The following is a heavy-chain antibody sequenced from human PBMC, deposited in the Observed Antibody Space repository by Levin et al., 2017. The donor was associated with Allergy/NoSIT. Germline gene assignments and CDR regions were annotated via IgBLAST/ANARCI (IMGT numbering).Heavy chain of an antibody. CDR3: AKNLGADEGDDILTGLFDY. D-gene: IGHD3-9*01. CDR2: ISGSGSRT. J-gene: IGHJ4*02. V-gene: IGHV3-23*01. CDR1: GFTFDTFT. Sequence: GGSLRLSCGASGFTFDTFTMSWVRQGPGRGLEWLADISGSGSRTYYADSVKGRFSISRDNSKNIVYLQMNSLRGEDTAVYYCAKNLGADEGDDILTGLFDYWGQGTLVTVSS.